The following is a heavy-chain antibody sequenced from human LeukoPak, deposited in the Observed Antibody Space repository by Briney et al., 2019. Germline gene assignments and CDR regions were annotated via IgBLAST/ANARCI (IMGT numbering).Heavy chain of an antibody. V-gene: IGHV1-8*01. CDR3: ARLAAYNYGSGSYYKPSYYYYYYMDV. J-gene: IGHJ6*03. Sequence: ASVKVSCKASGYTSTSYDINWVRQATGQGLEWMGWMNPNSGNTGYAQKFQGRVTMTRNTSISTAYMELSSLRSEDTAVYYCARLAAYNYGSGSYYKPSYYYYYYMDVWGKGTTVTVSS. CDR2: MNPNSGNT. CDR1: GYTSTSYD. D-gene: IGHD3-10*01.